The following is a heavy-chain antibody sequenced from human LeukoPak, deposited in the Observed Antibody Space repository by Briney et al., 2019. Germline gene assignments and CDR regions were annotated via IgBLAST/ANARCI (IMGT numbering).Heavy chain of an antibody. D-gene: IGHD6-13*01. CDR3: ATVPAGYSSSWYRWQDEFDY. CDR2: IKQDGSEK. J-gene: IGHJ4*02. V-gene: IGHV3-7*05. CDR1: GFTFSSYW. Sequence: PGGSLRLSCAASGFTFSSYWLSWVRQAPGKGLEWVAKIKQDGSEKYYVDTVKGRFTISRDNAKNSLYLQMNSLRAEDTAVYYCATVPAGYSSSWYRWQDEFDYWGQGTLVTVSS.